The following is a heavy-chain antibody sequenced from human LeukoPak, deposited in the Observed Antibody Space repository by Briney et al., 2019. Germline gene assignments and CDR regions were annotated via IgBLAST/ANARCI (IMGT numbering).Heavy chain of an antibody. CDR1: GGSISSSSYY. J-gene: IGHJ5*02. Sequence: PSETLSLTCTVSGGSISSSSYYWGWIRQPPGKGLEWIGSIYYSGSTYYNPSLESRVTISVDTSKNQFSLKLSSVTAADTAVYYCARHVILGNWFDPWGQGTLVTVSS. CDR3: ARHVILGNWFDP. CDR2: IYYSGST. D-gene: IGHD2/OR15-2a*01. V-gene: IGHV4-39*01.